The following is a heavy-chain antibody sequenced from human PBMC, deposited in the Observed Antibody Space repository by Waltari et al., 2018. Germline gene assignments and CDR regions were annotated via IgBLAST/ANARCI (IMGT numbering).Heavy chain of an antibody. V-gene: IGHV4-38-2*01. Sequence: QVQLQESGPGLVKPSETLSLTCAVSGYSISSGSYGGWIRQPPGKGLEWIGSIYHSGSTYYNPSLKSRVTISVDTSKNQFSLKLSSVTAADTAVYYCARLGAHFDYWGQGTLVTVSS. D-gene: IGHD1-26*01. CDR2: IYHSGST. CDR1: GYSISSGSY. J-gene: IGHJ4*02. CDR3: ARLGAHFDY.